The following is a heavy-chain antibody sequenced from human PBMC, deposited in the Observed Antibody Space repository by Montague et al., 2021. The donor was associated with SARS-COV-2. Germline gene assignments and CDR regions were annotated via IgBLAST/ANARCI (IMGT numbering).Heavy chain of an antibody. CDR1: GDSISTDNW. CDR2: IYHTGST. CDR3: ARHSRQWLETVPNWFDP. Sequence: SETLSLTCSVSGDSISTDNWWTWVRLPPGKGLEWVGEIYHTGSTKYKPSLKSRVSMSVDKSWNQFSLRMTSVTAADTAIYYCARHSRQWLETVPNWFDPWGQGALVTVSS. V-gene: IGHV4-4*02. J-gene: IGHJ5*02. D-gene: IGHD6-19*01.